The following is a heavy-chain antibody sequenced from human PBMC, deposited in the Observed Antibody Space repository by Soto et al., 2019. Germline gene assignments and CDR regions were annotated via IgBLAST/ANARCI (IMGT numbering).Heavy chain of an antibody. CDR3: AKTRIYDYIWGSYRPFDY. D-gene: IGHD3-16*02. Sequence: VQLLESGGGLVQPGGSLRLSCAASGFTFSSYAMSWVRQAPGKGLEWVSAISGSGGSTYYADSVKGRFTISRDNSKNTLYLQMNSLRAEDTAVYYCAKTRIYDYIWGSYRPFDYWGQGTLVTVSS. CDR1: GFTFSSYA. CDR2: ISGSGGST. V-gene: IGHV3-23*01. J-gene: IGHJ4*02.